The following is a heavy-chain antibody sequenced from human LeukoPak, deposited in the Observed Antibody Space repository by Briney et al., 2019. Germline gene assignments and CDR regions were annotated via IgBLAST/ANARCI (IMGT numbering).Heavy chain of an antibody. Sequence: SETLSLTCDVSGVSFSTYYWSWIRQSPEKGLEWIGEVDHSGHTNYNPSLKGRVTISVDPSKNQLSLKLSSVTAADTAVYYCARQLYGSDYWGQGTLVTVSS. CDR2: VDHSGHT. CDR1: GVSFSTYY. D-gene: IGHD4-17*01. CDR3: ARQLYGSDY. V-gene: IGHV4-34*01. J-gene: IGHJ4*02.